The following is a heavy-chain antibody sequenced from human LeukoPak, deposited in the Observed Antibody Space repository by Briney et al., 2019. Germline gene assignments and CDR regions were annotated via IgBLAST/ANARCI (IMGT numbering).Heavy chain of an antibody. CDR2: ISGSGGST. V-gene: IGHV3-23*01. J-gene: IGHJ5*02. Sequence: GGSLRLSCAASGVTFSSYAMNWVRQAPGKGLEWVSAISGSGGSTYYADSVKGRFTISRDNSKNTLYLQMNSLRAEDTAVYYCAKDLGGYCSSTSCPKGPWGQGTLVTVSS. D-gene: IGHD2-2*03. CDR1: GVTFSSYA. CDR3: AKDLGGYCSSTSCPKGP.